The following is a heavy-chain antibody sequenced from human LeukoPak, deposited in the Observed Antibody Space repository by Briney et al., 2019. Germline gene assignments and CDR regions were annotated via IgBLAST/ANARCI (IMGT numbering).Heavy chain of an antibody. D-gene: IGHD5-18*01. J-gene: IGHJ4*02. CDR3: ARDSRYSRGVGDFDY. CDR2: IREEGSEK. CDR1: GFTFSSHW. Sequence: GGSLRLSCAASGFTFSSHWISWVRQTPGKGLEWVANIREEGSEKYYVDSVKGRFTISRDNAKNSLFLQMNSLRAEDTAVYYCARDSRYSRGVGDFDYWGQGTLVIVSS. V-gene: IGHV3-7*03.